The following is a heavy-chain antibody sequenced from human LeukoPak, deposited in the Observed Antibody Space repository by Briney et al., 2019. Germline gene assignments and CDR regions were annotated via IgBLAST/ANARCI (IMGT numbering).Heavy chain of an antibody. D-gene: IGHD3-3*01. CDR1: GGSISSSNW. J-gene: IGHJ4*02. V-gene: IGHV4-4*02. CDR2: IYHSGST. Sequence: SETLSLTCAVSGGSISSSNWWSWVRQPPGKGLEWIGEIYHSGSTYYNPSLKSRVTISVDTSKNQFSLKLSSVTAADTAVYYCARHLNDFWSGHPYYFGYWGQGTLVTVSS. CDR3: ARHLNDFWSGHPYYFGY.